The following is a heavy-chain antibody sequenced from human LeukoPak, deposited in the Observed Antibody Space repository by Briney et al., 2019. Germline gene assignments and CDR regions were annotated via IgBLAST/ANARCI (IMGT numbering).Heavy chain of an antibody. J-gene: IGHJ5*02. D-gene: IGHD3-10*01. CDR3: AKSYMVRDWFDP. Sequence: PGGSLRLSCAASGFTFSSYAVHWVRQAPGKGLEWVAVISYDGSNKYYADSVKGRFTISRDNSKNTLYLQMNSLRAEDTAVYYCAKSYMVRDWFDPWGQGTLVTVSS. CDR1: GFTFSSYA. CDR2: ISYDGSNK. V-gene: IGHV3-30-3*02.